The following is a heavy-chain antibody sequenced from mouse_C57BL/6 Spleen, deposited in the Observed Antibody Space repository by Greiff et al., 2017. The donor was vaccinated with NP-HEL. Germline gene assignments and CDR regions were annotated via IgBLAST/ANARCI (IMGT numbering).Heavy chain of an antibody. Sequence: EVHLVESGGGLVKPGGSLKLSCAASGFTFSSYAMSWVRQTPEKRLEWVATISDGGSYTYYPDNVKGRFTISRDNAKNNLYLQMSHLKSEDTAMYYCARADYDYNRGFAYWGQGTLVTVSA. CDR3: ARADYDYNRGFAY. D-gene: IGHD2-4*01. J-gene: IGHJ3*01. CDR1: GFTFSSYA. V-gene: IGHV5-4*01. CDR2: ISDGGSYT.